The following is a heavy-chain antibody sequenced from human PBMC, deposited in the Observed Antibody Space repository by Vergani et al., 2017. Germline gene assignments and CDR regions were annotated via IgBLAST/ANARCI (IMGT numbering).Heavy chain of an antibody. CDR3: ASDYSNNNYFDP. Sequence: QVQLVQSGAEVKKPGASVKVSCEASGYSFTSHDIYWVRQATGQGLEWMGWMSPDSGNIGFAQNFQGRNSMTRNTSINTAYMELSSLTSEDTAMYYCASDYSNNNYFDPWGQGTLVTVSS. D-gene: IGHD4-11*01. V-gene: IGHV1-8*02. CDR1: GYSFTSHD. J-gene: IGHJ5*02. CDR2: MSPDSGNI.